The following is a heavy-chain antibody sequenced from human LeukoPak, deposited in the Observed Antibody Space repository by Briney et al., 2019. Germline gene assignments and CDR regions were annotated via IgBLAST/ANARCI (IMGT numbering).Heavy chain of an antibody. J-gene: IGHJ6*02. CDR1: GFTFSSYA. D-gene: IGHD6-6*01. CDR3: AKDLSKSYSSSSGPYNYYYYYGMDV. Sequence: GGSLRLSCAASGFTFSSYAMSWVRQAPGKGLEWVSAISGSGGSTYYADSVKGRFTISRDNSKNTLYLQMNSLRAEDTAVYYCAKDLSKSYSSSSGPYNYYYYYGMDVWGQGTTVTVSS. CDR2: ISGSGGST. V-gene: IGHV3-23*01.